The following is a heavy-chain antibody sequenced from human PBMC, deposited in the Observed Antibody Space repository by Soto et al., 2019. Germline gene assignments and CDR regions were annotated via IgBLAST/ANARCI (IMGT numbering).Heavy chain of an antibody. CDR2: IYYTGST. CDR1: VASIRSGGYY. V-gene: IGHV4-31*03. J-gene: IGHJ4*02. CDR3: ARIEMASIK. Sequence: SLTCSVSVASIRSGGYYWSWLRQSPGKGLEWIGHIYYTGSTFYSPSLKSRLTISLDTSKNQFSLDLRSVTAADTAMYYCARIEMASIKWGRGTLVTVSS.